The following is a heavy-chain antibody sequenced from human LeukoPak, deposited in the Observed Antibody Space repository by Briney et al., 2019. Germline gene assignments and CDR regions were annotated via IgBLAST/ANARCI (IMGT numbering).Heavy chain of an antibody. D-gene: IGHD6-13*01. CDR2: TSSDGSNE. CDR1: GSTFRNYA. CDR3: VRPYTSSWYLFDY. Sequence: PGRSLRLSCAASGSTFRNYAMHWVRQAPGKGLEWVAVTSSDGSNEYYADSVRGRFSISRDNSKNTVYLQMNSLRAEDTALYYCVRPYTSSWYLFDYWGQGTLVTVSS. V-gene: IGHV3-30*04. J-gene: IGHJ4*02.